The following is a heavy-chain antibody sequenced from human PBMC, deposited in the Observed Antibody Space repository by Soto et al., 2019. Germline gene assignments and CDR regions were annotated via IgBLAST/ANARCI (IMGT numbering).Heavy chain of an antibody. J-gene: IGHJ6*02. Sequence: QVQLVQSGAEVKKPGSSVKVSCKASGGTFSSYAISWVRQAPGQGLEWMGGIIPIFGTANYAQKFQGRVTITADESTSTAYMELSSLRSEDTAVYYCARRGLRWDYYGMDVWGQGTTVTVSS. CDR2: IIPIFGTA. CDR3: ARRGLRWDYYGMDV. CDR1: GGTFSSYA. D-gene: IGHD4-17*01. V-gene: IGHV1-69*12.